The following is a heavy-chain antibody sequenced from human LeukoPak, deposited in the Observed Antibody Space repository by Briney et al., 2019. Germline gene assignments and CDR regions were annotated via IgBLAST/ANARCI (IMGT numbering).Heavy chain of an antibody. CDR3: ARSRAVAADLDY. CDR1: GFTFSSYA. Sequence: GGSLRLSCAASGFTFSSYAMHWVRQAPGKGLEWVAVISYDGSNKYYADSVKGRFTISRDNSKNTLYLQMNSLRAEDTAVYYCARSRAVAADLDYWGQGTLVTVSS. V-gene: IGHV3-30-3*01. CDR2: ISYDGSNK. J-gene: IGHJ4*02. D-gene: IGHD6-19*01.